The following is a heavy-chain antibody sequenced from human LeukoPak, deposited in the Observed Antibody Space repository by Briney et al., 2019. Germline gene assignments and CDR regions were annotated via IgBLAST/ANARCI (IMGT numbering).Heavy chain of an antibody. V-gene: IGHV6-1*01. CDR1: EDSVSSNYAA. Sequence: SQTLSLTCGLSEDSVSSNYAAWNWLRQSPSRGLEWLGMIYYRSKWYNDYAVSVKSRIIINPETSKNQFSLQLSSVTPEDTAVYYCAKGSLEGGFDFWGQGILVIVSS. D-gene: IGHD3-16*01. CDR3: AKGSLEGGFDF. CDR2: IYYRSKWYN. J-gene: IGHJ4*02.